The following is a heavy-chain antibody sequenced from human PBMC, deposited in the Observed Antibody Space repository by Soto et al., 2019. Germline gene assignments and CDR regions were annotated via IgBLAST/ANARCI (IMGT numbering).Heavy chain of an antibody. D-gene: IGHD4-17*01. CDR2: INAGNGNT. CDR3: AREDYGGRPGY. Sequence: APVKVSCKASGYTLSKFCISWVRQGPGQRLEWMGWINAGNGNTKYSQKFQGRVTITRDTSASTAYMELSSLRFEDTAVYYCAREDYGGRPGYWGQGTLVTVSS. V-gene: IGHV1-18*01. J-gene: IGHJ4*02. CDR1: GYTLSKFC.